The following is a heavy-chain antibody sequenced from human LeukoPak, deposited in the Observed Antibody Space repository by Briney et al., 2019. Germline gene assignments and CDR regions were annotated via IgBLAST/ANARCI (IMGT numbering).Heavy chain of an antibody. CDR2: ISGSGGST. V-gene: IGHV3-23*01. Sequence: PGGSLRLSCAASGFTFSSYAMSWVRQAPGKGLEWVSAISGSGGSTYYADSVKGRFTISRDNSKNTLYLQMNSLRAEDTAVYYCAKGYYDSSGYTHYYYYYYMDVWGKGTTVTISS. CDR3: AKGYYDSSGYTHYYYYYYMDV. D-gene: IGHD3-22*01. J-gene: IGHJ6*03. CDR1: GFTFSSYA.